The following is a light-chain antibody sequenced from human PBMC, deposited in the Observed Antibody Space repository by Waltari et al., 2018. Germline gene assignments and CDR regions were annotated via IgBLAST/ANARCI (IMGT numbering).Light chain of an antibody. CDR2: DVN. CDR3: TSYTSSSTYV. J-gene: IGLJ1*01. Sequence: QSALTPPASVSGSPGQSITISCTGTSSDVGGYNYVSWYQHHPGKAPKLLIYDVNKRLSGVSDRFSGSTSGNTASLTISGLQTEDEADYYCTSYTSSSTYVFGIGTKVTVL. V-gene: IGLV2-14*03. CDR1: SSDVGGYNY.